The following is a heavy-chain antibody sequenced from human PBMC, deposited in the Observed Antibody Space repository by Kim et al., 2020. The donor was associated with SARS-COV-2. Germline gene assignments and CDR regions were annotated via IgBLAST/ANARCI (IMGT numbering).Heavy chain of an antibody. CDR3: ASVVSWQLGFDY. CDR2: IYYSGST. J-gene: IGHJ4*02. Sequence: SETLSLTCTVSGGSISSYYWSWIRQPPGKGLEWIGYIYYSGSTNYNPSLKSRVTISVDTSKNQFSLKLSSVTAADTAVYYCASVVSWQLGFDYWGQGTLVTVSS. V-gene: IGHV4-59*13. CDR1: GGSISSYY. D-gene: IGHD3-16*01.